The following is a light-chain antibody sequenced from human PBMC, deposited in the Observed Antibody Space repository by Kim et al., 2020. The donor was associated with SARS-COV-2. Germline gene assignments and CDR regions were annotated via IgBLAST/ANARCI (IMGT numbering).Light chain of an antibody. CDR2: QDS. V-gene: IGLV3-1*01. J-gene: IGLJ2*01. Sequence: PGQTVSLTCSGDKLGDKYAFWYQQKPGQSPVLVIYQDSKRPSGIPERFSGSNSGNTATLTISGTQAMDEADYYCQAWDSSTADVVFGGGTQLTVL. CDR3: QAWDSSTADVV. CDR1: KLGDKY.